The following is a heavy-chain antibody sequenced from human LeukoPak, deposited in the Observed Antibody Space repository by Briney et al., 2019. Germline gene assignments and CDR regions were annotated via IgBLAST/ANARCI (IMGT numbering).Heavy chain of an antibody. D-gene: IGHD2-15*01. Sequence: ASVKVSCKASGYTFTGYYMHWVRQAPGQGLEWMGWINPNSGGTNYAQKFQGRVTMTRDTFISTAYMELSRLRSDDTAVYYCARDQGRDCSGGSCYLGWFDPWGQGTLVTVSS. CDR1: GYTFTGYY. CDR2: INPNSGGT. CDR3: ARDQGRDCSGGSCYLGWFDP. V-gene: IGHV1-2*02. J-gene: IGHJ5*02.